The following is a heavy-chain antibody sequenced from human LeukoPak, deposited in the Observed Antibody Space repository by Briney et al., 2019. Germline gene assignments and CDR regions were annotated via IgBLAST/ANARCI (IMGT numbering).Heavy chain of an antibody. J-gene: IGHJ6*03. CDR2: IIPIFGTA. D-gene: IGHD5-12*01. CDR1: GGTFNSYT. CDR3: ARGDDIVATIRDYYYYMDV. Sequence: GASVKVSCKASGGTFNSYTFTWVRQAPGQGLEWMGGIIPIFGTAKYAQKFQGRVTITADKSTSTAYMELSSLRSEDTAVYYCARGDDIVATIRDYYYYMDVWGKGTTVTVSS. V-gene: IGHV1-69*06.